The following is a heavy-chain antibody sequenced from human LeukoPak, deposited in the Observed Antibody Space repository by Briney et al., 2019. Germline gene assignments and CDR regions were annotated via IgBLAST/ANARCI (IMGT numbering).Heavy chain of an antibody. V-gene: IGHV3-66*01. CDR2: IYSGGSK. J-gene: IGHJ3*02. D-gene: IGHD4-17*01. CDR3: ARDSTPMTTDAFDI. CDR1: GFTISSNY. Sequence: PGGSLRLSCAASGFTISSNYMSWVRQAPGKGLEWVSVIYSGGSKYYADPVKGRFTISRDNSKNTLYLQMNSLRAEDTAVYYCARDSTPMTTDAFDIWGQGTMVTVSS.